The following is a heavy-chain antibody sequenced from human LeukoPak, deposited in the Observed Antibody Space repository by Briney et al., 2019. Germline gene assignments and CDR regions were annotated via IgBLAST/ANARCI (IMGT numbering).Heavy chain of an antibody. D-gene: IGHD3-10*01. CDR2: IKSKTDGGTT. CDR3: TTDRLLWFGELNYFGY. Sequence: PGGSLRLSCAASGFTFSNAWISWVRQAPGKGLEWVGRIKSKTDGGTTDYAAPVEGRFTISRDDSKNTLYLQMNSLKTEDTAVYYCTTDRLLWFGELNYFGYWGQGTLVTVSS. J-gene: IGHJ4*02. CDR1: GFTFSNAW. V-gene: IGHV3-15*01.